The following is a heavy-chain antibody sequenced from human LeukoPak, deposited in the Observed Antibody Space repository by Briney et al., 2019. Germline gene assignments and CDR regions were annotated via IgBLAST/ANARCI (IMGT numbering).Heavy chain of an antibody. V-gene: IGHV3-30-3*01. CDR2: ISYDGSNK. CDR1: GFTFSSYA. CDR3: ARGGAYYDFWRGYYNPDY. J-gene: IGHJ4*02. Sequence: GGSLRLSCAASGFTFSSYAMHGVRQAPGKGLEWVAVISYDGSNKYYADSVKGRFTISRDNSKNTLYLQMNRLRAEDTAVYYCARGGAYYDFWRGYYNPDYWGQGTLVTVYS. D-gene: IGHD3-3*01.